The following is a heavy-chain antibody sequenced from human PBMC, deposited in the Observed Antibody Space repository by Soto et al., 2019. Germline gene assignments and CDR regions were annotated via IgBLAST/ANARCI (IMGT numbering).Heavy chain of an antibody. CDR3: ARDPLVDYQTTSRGGWFDP. Sequence: ASEKVSCKASGYTFTSYSISWVRQAPGQGLERMGWISAYNGNTNYAQKLQGRVTMTTDTSTSTAYMELRSLRSDDTAVYYCARDPLVDYQTTSRGGWFDPWGQGTLVTVSS. CDR2: ISAYNGNT. CDR1: GYTFTSYS. V-gene: IGHV1-18*01. D-gene: IGHD2-2*01. J-gene: IGHJ5*02.